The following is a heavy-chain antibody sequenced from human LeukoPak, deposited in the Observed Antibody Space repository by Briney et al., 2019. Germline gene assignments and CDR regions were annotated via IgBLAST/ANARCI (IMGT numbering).Heavy chain of an antibody. V-gene: IGHV3-21*04. CDR3: AKEIIVAVPAAAMDY. J-gene: IGHJ4*02. Sequence: GGSLRLSCAASGFTFSSYSMNWVRQAPGKGLEWVLSISSSSTYIYYADSVKGRFTISRDNAKNSLYLQMNSLRVEDTAVYYCAKEIIVAVPAAAMDYWGQGTLVTVSS. D-gene: IGHD2-2*01. CDR2: ISSSSTYI. CDR1: GFTFSSYS.